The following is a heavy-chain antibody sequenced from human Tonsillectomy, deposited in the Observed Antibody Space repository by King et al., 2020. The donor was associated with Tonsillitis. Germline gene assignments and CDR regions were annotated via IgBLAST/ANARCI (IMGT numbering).Heavy chain of an antibody. Sequence: VQLVESGGGVVQSGGSLRLSCAASGFTFSSYGMHWVRQAPGKGLEWVAYISYDGRNKYYADAVKGRFTISRDISKNTVYLQMSSLRVADTAVYYCATDLDSGYYEPLDHWGQGTLVTVS. V-gene: IGHV3-30*02. CDR1: GFTFSSYG. D-gene: IGHD4-17*01. CDR3: ATDLDSGYYEPLDH. J-gene: IGHJ4*02. CDR2: ISYDGRNK.